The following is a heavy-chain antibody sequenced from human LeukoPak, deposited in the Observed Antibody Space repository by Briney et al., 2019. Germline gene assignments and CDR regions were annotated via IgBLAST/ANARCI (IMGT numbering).Heavy chain of an antibody. CDR1: GGSISSYY. D-gene: IGHD5-18*01. Sequence: PSETLSLTCTVSGGSISSYYWSWIRQPPGKGLEWIGYIYYSGNTNYNPSLKSRVTISVDTSKNQFSLKLTSMTAADTAVYYCARRGYNYGVDYWGQGTLVTVSS. CDR2: IYYSGNT. J-gene: IGHJ4*02. V-gene: IGHV4-59*08. CDR3: ARRGYNYGVDY.